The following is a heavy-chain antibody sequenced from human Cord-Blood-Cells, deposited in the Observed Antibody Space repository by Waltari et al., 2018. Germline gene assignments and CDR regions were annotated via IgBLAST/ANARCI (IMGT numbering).Heavy chain of an antibody. CDR2: IYSGGST. Sequence: EVQLVESGGGLIQPGGSLRLSCAASGFTVSSNYMSWVRQAPGKGLEWVSRIYSGGSTYYADSVKGRFTISRDNSKNTLYLQMNSLRAEDTAVYYCAREIARNYYFDYWGQGTLVTVSS. D-gene: IGHD6-13*01. CDR1: GFTVSSNY. J-gene: IGHJ4*02. V-gene: IGHV3-53*01. CDR3: AREIARNYYFDY.